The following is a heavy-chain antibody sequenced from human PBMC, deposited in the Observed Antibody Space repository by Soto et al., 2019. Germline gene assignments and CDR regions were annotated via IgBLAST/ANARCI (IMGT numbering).Heavy chain of an antibody. CDR1: GGSISSSNYY. Sequence: SETLSLTCTVSGGSISSSNYYWGWIRQPPGKGLEWIGSIYYSGSTYYNASLESRLTISADTSKNQFSLKLNSVTAADTAVYYCARLSTRGSGPWGQGTLVTVSS. D-gene: IGHD3-10*01. V-gene: IGHV4-39*01. CDR2: IYYSGST. CDR3: ARLSTRGSGP. J-gene: IGHJ5*02.